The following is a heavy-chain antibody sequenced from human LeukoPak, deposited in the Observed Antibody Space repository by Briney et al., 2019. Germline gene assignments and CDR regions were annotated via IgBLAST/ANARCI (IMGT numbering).Heavy chain of an antibody. CDR2: INHSGST. Sequence: SETLSLTCAVSGGSFSGYYWNWIRQPPGKGLEWIGEINHSGSTNYNPPLKSRVTISVDTSKNQFSLKLSSVTAADTAVYYCARAPSMVRGVGFDYWGQGTLVTVSS. V-gene: IGHV4-34*01. D-gene: IGHD3-10*01. CDR3: ARAPSMVRGVGFDY. J-gene: IGHJ4*02. CDR1: GGSFSGYY.